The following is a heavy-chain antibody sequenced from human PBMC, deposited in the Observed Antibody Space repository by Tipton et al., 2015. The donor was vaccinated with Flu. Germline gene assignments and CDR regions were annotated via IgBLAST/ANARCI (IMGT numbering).Heavy chain of an antibody. CDR3: ARRDYSNYVSDPKSWFDP. Sequence: LRLSCAASGFTFSIYAMSWVRQAPGKGLEWIGNIFRTGSTYHNPSLKSRVTMSVDTSKNQFSLKVFSVTAADTAVYYCARRDYSNYVSDPKSWFDPWGQGILVTASS. V-gene: IGHV4-4*09. CDR1: GFTFSIYA. CDR2: IFRTGST. D-gene: IGHD4-11*01. J-gene: IGHJ5*02.